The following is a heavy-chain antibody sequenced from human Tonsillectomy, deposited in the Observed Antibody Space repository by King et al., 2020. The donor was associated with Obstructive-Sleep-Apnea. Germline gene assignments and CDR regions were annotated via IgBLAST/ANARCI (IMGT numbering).Heavy chain of an antibody. CDR2: INHSGST. D-gene: IGHD6-13*01. Sequence: VQLQQWGAGLLKPSEPLSLTCAVYGGSFSGYYWSWIRQPPGKGLEWIGEINHSGSTNYNPSLKSRVTISVDTSKNQFSLKLSSVTAADTAVYYCARGSRVWIAAAGRFDYWGQGTLVTVSS. CDR3: ARGSRVWIAAAGRFDY. V-gene: IGHV4-34*01. CDR1: GGSFSGYY. J-gene: IGHJ4*02.